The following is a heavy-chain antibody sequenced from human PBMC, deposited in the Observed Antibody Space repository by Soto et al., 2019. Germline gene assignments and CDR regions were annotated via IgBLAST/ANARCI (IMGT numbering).Heavy chain of an antibody. J-gene: IGHJ6*02. V-gene: IGHV2-70*11. Sequence: SGPTLVNPTQTLTLTCTFSGFSLSTSGMCVSWIRQPPGKALEWLARIDWDDDKYYSTSLKTRLTISKDTSKNQVVLTMTNMDPVDTATYYCARIRLAAAGTPALGMDVWGQGTTVTVSS. CDR1: GFSLSTSGMC. CDR3: ARIRLAAAGTPALGMDV. D-gene: IGHD6-13*01. CDR2: IDWDDDK.